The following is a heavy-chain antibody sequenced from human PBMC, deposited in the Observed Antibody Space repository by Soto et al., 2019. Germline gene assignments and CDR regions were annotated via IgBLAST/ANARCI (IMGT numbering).Heavy chain of an antibody. CDR2: IYYSGST. CDR1: GGSVSSYY. J-gene: IGHJ4*02. CDR3: ARKKWELLGYYFDY. D-gene: IGHD1-26*01. V-gene: IGHV4-59*02. Sequence: QVQLQESGPGLVKPSETLSLTCTVSGGSVSSYYWSWIRQPPGKGLEWIGYIYYSGSTNYNPSLKSRVTIAVDTSKNQFSLKLSSVTAADTAVYYCARKKWELLGYYFDYWGQGTLVTVSS.